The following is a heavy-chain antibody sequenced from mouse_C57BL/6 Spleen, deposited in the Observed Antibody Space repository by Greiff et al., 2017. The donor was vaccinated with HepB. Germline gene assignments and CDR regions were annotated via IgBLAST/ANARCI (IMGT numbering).Heavy chain of an antibody. D-gene: IGHD2-1*01. CDR2: IDPSDSYT. V-gene: IGHV1-69*01. J-gene: IGHJ2*01. CDR1: GYTFTSYW. Sequence: VQLQQPGAELVMPGASVKLSCKASGYTFTSYWMHWVKQRPGQGLEWIGEIDPSDSYTNYNQKFKGKSTLTVDKSSSTAYMQLSSLTSEDSAVYYCARVLGKRNSWFDYWGQGTTLTVSS. CDR3: ARVLGKRNSWFDY.